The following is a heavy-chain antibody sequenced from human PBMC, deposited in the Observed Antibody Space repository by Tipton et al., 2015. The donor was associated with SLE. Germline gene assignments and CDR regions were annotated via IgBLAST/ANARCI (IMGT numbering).Heavy chain of an antibody. J-gene: IGHJ4*02. CDR3: ARDRGGNSHYFDY. V-gene: IGHV3-66*01. Sequence: GSLRLSCAASGFTVSSNYMSWVRQAPGKGLEWVSVIYSGGSTYYADSVKGRFTISRDNSKNTLYLQMNSLRAEDTAVYYCARDRGGNSHYFDYWGQGTLVTVSS. D-gene: IGHD4-23*01. CDR1: GFTVSSNY. CDR2: IYSGGST.